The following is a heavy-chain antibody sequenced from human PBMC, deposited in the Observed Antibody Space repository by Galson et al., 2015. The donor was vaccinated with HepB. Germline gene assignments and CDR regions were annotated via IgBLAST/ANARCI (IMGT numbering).Heavy chain of an antibody. CDR2: MSSSTNYI. CDR1: GSILSSYS. CDR3: ATNTPAAVMRASGMDV. D-gene: IGHD2-2*01. V-gene: IGHV3-21*01. Sequence: SLRLSCAASGSILSSYSMNWVRQAPGKGLEWVSSMSSSTNYIYYADSVKGRFTVSIDNAKNSLFLQMNSLRAEDTAVYYCATNTPAAVMRASGMDVWGQGTPLTVSS. J-gene: IGHJ6*02.